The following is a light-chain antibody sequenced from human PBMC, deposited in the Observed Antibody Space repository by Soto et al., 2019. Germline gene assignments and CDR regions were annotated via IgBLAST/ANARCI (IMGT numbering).Light chain of an antibody. CDR3: QQYGSSGYT. Sequence: EIVLTQSPGTLSLSPGERATLSCRASQSVSSSYLAWYQQKPGQAPRLLIYGASSRATVIPDRFSGSGSETDFTLTINRLEPEDFAVYYCQQYGSSGYTFGQGTKLEIK. CDR1: QSVSSSY. V-gene: IGKV3-20*01. J-gene: IGKJ2*01. CDR2: GAS.